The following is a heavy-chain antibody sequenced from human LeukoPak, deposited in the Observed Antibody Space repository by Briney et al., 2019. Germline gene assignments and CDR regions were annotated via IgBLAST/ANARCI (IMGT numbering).Heavy chain of an antibody. V-gene: IGHV4-59*08. D-gene: IGHD2-8*02. CDR2: ISDIGSI. CDR1: GGSISGYY. Sequence: SETLSLTCTVSGGSISGYYWSWIRQPPGKGLEWIAYISDIGSINYNPSLKSRVTISLDTSKNQFSLKLSSVTAADTAVYYCAGHHPRNTVDFWGQGTLVTVSS. CDR3: AGHHPRNTVDF. J-gene: IGHJ4*02.